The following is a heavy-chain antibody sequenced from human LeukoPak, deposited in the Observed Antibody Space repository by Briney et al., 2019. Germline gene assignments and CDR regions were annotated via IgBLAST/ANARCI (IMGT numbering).Heavy chain of an antibody. CDR1: GYSISNGYY. CDR2: LYHSDSA. Sequence: SETLSLTCTVCGYSISNGYYWVWIRQPTGRGLEWIGSLYHSDSAYYNTSLRSRVSMSEDTSKNQFSLTLSFVTAADTAVYYCARQHDSYYYYYIDVWGSGTTVTVSS. V-gene: IGHV4-38-2*02. CDR3: ARQHDSYYYYYIDV. J-gene: IGHJ6*03.